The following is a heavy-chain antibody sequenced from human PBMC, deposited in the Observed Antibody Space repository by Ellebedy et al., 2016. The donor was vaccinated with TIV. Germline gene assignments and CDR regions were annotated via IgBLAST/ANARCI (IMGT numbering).Heavy chain of an antibody. CDR3: AMTIFGVVMSGMDV. J-gene: IGHJ6*02. D-gene: IGHD3-3*01. V-gene: IGHV3-23*01. Sequence: DSVKGRFIISRDNFKNTLYLQMNSLRADDTAVYYCAMTIFGVVMSGMDVWGQGTTVTVSS.